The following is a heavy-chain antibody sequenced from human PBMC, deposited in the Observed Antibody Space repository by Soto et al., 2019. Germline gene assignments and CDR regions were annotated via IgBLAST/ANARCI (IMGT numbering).Heavy chain of an antibody. CDR1: GFTLSNYW. V-gene: IGHV3-7*01. Sequence: EVQLVESGGGLVQPGGPLRLSCAASGFTLSNYWMSWVRQAPGKGLEWVANIKQEGTEKNYVDSVRGRFTISRDNAKNSLDLQMNSLTAEDTAVYYCASVSIWGQGTLVTVSS. CDR3: ASVSI. J-gene: IGHJ4*02. CDR2: IKQEGTEK.